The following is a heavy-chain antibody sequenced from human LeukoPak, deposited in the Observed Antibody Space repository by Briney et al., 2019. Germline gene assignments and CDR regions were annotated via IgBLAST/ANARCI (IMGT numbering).Heavy chain of an antibody. CDR3: ARDRTSDSTGDYVNAFDI. J-gene: IGHJ3*02. Sequence: PSETLSLTCTVSGGSVSSGSYYWSWIRQPPGKGLEWIGYIYYSGSTYYNPSLKSRVTISVDTSKNQFSLKLSSVTAADTAVYYCARDRTSDSTGDYVNAFDIWGQGTMVTVSS. V-gene: IGHV4-61*01. CDR1: GGSVSSGSYY. D-gene: IGHD4-17*01. CDR2: IYYSGST.